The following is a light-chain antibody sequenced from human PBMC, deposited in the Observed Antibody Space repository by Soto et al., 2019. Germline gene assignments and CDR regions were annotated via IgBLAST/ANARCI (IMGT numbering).Light chain of an antibody. V-gene: IGKV1-5*01. CDR1: QSISIW. Sequence: DIQMTQSPSTLSASVGDRVSITCRASQSISIWLAWYQQKPGKAPKLLIYDASILESGVPSRFSGSGSGTEFTLTISSLQPDDFATYYCQQYNSYSPETFGQGTKVEIK. CDR2: DAS. CDR3: QQYNSYSPET. J-gene: IGKJ1*01.